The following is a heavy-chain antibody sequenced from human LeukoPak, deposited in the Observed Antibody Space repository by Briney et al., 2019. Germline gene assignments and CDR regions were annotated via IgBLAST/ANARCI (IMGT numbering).Heavy chain of an antibody. CDR2: ISGSGGST. D-gene: IGHD2-2*01. Sequence: GGSLRLSCAASGFTFSSYAMSWVRQAPGKGLEWVSAISGSGGSTYYADSVKGRFTISRDNSKNTLYLQMNSLRAEDTAVYYCAKDSEGRYCSSTSCFFSAEFDPWGQGTLVTVSS. V-gene: IGHV3-23*01. CDR1: GFTFSSYA. CDR3: AKDSEGRYCSSTSCFFSAEFDP. J-gene: IGHJ5*02.